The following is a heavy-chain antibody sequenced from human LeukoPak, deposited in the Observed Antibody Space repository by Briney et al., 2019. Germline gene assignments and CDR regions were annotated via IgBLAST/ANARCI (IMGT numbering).Heavy chain of an antibody. V-gene: IGHV4-59*08. Sequence: PSETLSLTCTVSGGSISSDYWSWSWHRPGKGLEWVWYFYYGGSTNHHPSLKRRVTISEDTSKNQFPLMLSAVPAADTAEYCCARHVHWFGELLGAFDIWGQGTMVTVSS. J-gene: IGHJ3*02. CDR2: FYYGGST. D-gene: IGHD3-10*01. CDR3: ARHVHWFGELLGAFDI. CDR1: GGSISSDY.